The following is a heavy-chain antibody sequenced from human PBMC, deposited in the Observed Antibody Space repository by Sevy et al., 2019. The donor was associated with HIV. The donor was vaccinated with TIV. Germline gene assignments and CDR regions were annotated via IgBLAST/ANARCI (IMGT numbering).Heavy chain of an antibody. D-gene: IGHD3-3*01. CDR2: ISSSSSYI. Sequence: GGSLRLSCAASGFTFSSYSMNWVRQAPGKGLEWVSSISSSSSYIYYADSVKGRFTISRDNAKNSLYLQMNSLRAEDTAVHYCARVGQIWSRYCGYWGQGTLVTVSS. CDR3: ARVGQIWSRYCGY. CDR1: GFTFSSYS. J-gene: IGHJ4*02. V-gene: IGHV3-21*01.